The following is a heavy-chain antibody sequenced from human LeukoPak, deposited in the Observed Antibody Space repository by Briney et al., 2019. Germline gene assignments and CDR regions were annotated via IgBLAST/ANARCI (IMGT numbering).Heavy chain of an antibody. CDR2: ISSSSSYK. V-gene: IGHV3-21*01. J-gene: IGHJ6*03. Sequence: GGSLRLSCAASGFTFSSYSMNWVRQTPGKGLDWVSSISSSSSYKYYADSVRGRFTISRDNAKNSLYLQMNSLRAEDTAVYYCARVMGGYSSSWPHYYCYYMDVWGKGTTVTVSS. D-gene: IGHD6-13*01. CDR3: ARVMGGYSSSWPHYYCYYMDV. CDR1: GFTFSSYS.